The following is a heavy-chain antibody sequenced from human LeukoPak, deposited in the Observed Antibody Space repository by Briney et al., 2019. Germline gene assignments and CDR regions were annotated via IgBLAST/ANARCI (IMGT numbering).Heavy chain of an antibody. J-gene: IGHJ4*02. CDR3: VRSWYGFDY. CDR2: IYHSGST. Sequence: SETLSLTCTVSGYSISSGYYWGWIRQPPGKGLEWIGSIYHSGSTYYNPSLKSRVTISVDTSKNQFSLKLSSVTAADTAVYYCVRSWYGFDYWGQGTLVTVSS. V-gene: IGHV4-38-2*02. D-gene: IGHD6-13*01. CDR1: GYSISSGYY.